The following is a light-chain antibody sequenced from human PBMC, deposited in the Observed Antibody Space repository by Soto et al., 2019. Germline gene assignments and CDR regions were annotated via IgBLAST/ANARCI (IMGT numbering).Light chain of an antibody. CDR3: ASYTTSSTYV. J-gene: IGLJ1*01. Sequence: SVLTQPASVSGSPRQSIALSCTGTRSVVGGYSYVSWYQQQPGKAPKLVISDVSNRPSGVSDRFSGSKSGNTASLTISGLQTEDEADYYCASYTTSSTYVFGTGTKVTVL. CDR1: RSVVGGYSY. V-gene: IGLV2-14*01. CDR2: DVS.